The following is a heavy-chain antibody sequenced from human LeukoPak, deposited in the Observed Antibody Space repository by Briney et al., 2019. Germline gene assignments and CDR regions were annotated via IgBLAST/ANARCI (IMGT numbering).Heavy chain of an antibody. D-gene: IGHD2-21*02. CDR3: TRGQSYCGADCYSG. J-gene: IGHJ4*02. CDR2: MYTGGGR. V-gene: IGHV3-66*01. Sequence: GGSLRLSCAASGFSVSNYYMSWVRQPPGKGLEWVSVMYTGGGRYYGDYVKGRFTISRDNSKNTVFLQMNSLRVEDTALYYCTRGQSYCGADCYSGWGQGTLVTVSS. CDR1: GFSVSNYY.